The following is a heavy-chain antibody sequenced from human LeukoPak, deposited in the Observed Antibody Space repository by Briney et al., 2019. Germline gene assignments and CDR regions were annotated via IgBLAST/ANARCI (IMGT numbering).Heavy chain of an antibody. CDR2: IYYSGST. V-gene: IGHV4-31*03. Sequence: SETLSLTCTVSGGSISSGGYYWSWIRQHPGKGLEWIGYIYYSGSTYYNPSLKSRVTISVDTSKNQFSLKLSSVTAADTAVYYCASQPRATYYDSSGYYYNFDYWGQGTLVTVSS. CDR1: GGSISSGGYY. CDR3: ASQPRATYYDSSGYYYNFDY. J-gene: IGHJ4*02. D-gene: IGHD3-22*01.